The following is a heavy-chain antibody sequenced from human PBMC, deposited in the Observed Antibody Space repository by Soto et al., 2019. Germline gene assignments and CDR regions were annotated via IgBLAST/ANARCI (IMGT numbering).Heavy chain of an antibody. D-gene: IGHD4-17*01. J-gene: IGHJ4*02. V-gene: IGHV4-39*01. CDR1: GGSISSSTYY. CDR3: AVTVTAGDY. CDR2: IYYGGST. Sequence: QLQLQESGPGLVKPSETLSLTCTVSGGSISSSTYYWGWVRQPPGKGLEWIGSIYYGGSTYYNPSLKIRVTIAVDASTHQFSLTLSSVTAADTAVYYCAVTVTAGDYWGQGTLVTVSS.